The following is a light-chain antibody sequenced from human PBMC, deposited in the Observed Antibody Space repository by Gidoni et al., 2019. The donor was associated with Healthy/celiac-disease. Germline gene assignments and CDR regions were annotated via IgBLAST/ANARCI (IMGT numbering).Light chain of an antibody. CDR1: QSISSY. J-gene: IGKJ3*01. V-gene: IGKV1-39*01. CDR3: QQSYSTPPCT. Sequence: DPVSITCRASQSISSYLKWYQQKPGKAPKLLNYAASSLQSGVPSRCRGSGSGKDFTLTSSSLQHEDFATYCCQQSYSTPPCTFGHGTKVDIK. CDR2: AAS.